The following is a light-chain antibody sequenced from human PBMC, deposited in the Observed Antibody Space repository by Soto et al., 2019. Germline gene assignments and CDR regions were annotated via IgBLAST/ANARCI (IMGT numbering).Light chain of an antibody. CDR3: QQSDSTPPGT. CDR2: AAS. V-gene: IGKV1-39*01. CDR1: QSISSF. Sequence: DIQMTQSPSSLSASVGDRVTITCRASQSISSFLNWYQQKQGKAPKLLIYAASSLQSGVPSRFSGSGSGTEFTLTISSRQHEDFATYYCQQSDSTPPGTFGQGTKVEIK. J-gene: IGKJ1*01.